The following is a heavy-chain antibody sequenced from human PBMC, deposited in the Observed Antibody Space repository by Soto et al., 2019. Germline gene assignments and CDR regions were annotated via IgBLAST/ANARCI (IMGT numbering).Heavy chain of an antibody. J-gene: IGHJ4*02. V-gene: IGHV3-11*05. CDR1: GFTFSDYY. Sequence: QVQLVESGGGLVKPGGSLRLSCAVSGFTFSDYYMTWIRQAPGKGLEWVSYISSSTSHTNYADSVKGRFTISRDNAKNSLFLQMNSLRAEDTAVYYCARGRGAAADYFVFWRQGTLVTVSS. CDR2: ISSSTSHT. D-gene: IGHD6-13*01. CDR3: ARGRGAAADYFVF.